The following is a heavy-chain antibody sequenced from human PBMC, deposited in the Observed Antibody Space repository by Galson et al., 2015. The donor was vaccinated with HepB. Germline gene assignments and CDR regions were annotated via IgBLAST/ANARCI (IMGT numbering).Heavy chain of an antibody. J-gene: IGHJ4*02. D-gene: IGHD3-10*01. V-gene: IGHV3-74*01. CDR2: INSDGSST. CDR3: ARGGVVWFGELSIAVPGIDN. CDR1: GLTFTSYW. Sequence: SLRLSCAASGLTFTSYWMHWVRQAPGKGLVWVSGINSDGSSTDYADSVKGRFTIPRDNAKNTLYLQMNSLRAEDTAVYYCARGGVVWFGELSIAVPGIDNWGQGTLVTVSS.